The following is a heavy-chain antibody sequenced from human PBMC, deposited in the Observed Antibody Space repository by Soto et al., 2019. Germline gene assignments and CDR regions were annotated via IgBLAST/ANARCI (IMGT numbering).Heavy chain of an antibody. CDR1: AYTFTSYD. CDR2: MNPNSGNT. V-gene: IGHV1-8*01. Sequence: QVQLVQSGAEVKKPGASVKVSCKASAYTFTSYDINWVRQATGQGLEWMGWMNPNSGNTGYAQKFQGRVTMTRNTSISTDYMELSSVRSEDTAVYYCARAPQWGYGVNYYYFDYWGQGTLVTVSS. CDR3: ARAPQWGYGVNYYYFDY. J-gene: IGHJ4*02. D-gene: IGHD1-26*01.